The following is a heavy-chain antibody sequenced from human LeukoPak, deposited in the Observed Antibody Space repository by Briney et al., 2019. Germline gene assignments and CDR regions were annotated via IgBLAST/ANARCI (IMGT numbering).Heavy chain of an antibody. D-gene: IGHD4-17*01. CDR1: GFTFSSYG. CDR2: IWYDGSNK. V-gene: IGHV3-33*01. J-gene: IGHJ4*02. Sequence: GGSLRLSCAASGFTFSSYGMHWVRQAPGKGLEWVAVIWYDGSNKYYADSVKGRFTISRGNSKNTLYLQMNSLRAEDTAVYYCARPHETTVTYYFDYWGQGTLVTVSS. CDR3: ARPHETTVTYYFDY.